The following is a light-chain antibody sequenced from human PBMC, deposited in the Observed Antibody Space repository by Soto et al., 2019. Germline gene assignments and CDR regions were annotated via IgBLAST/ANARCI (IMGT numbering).Light chain of an antibody. V-gene: IGKV3D-15*01. CDR3: QQYNNWSLT. Sequence: EIVMTQSPATLSVSPGDRATLSCRASQSVGNDLAWYQQKPGQAPRLLIYDASTRANGIPARFSGSGSGTEFTLTISGLLSEDFAVYSCQQYNNWSLTFGGGTRLENK. J-gene: IGKJ5*01. CDR2: DAS. CDR1: QSVGND.